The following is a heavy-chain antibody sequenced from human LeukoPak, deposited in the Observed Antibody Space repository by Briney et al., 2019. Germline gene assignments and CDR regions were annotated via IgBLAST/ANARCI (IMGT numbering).Heavy chain of an antibody. CDR1: GFTFGNYA. D-gene: IGHD2-8*02. Sequence: GGSLRLSCAASGFTFGNYAMTWVRQAPGKGLEWVSAISGTSDNTYYADSVRGRFTISRDNSKSTLSLQMNSLRAEDTAIYYCATYRQVLLPFESWGQGTLVTVSS. V-gene: IGHV3-23*01. CDR3: ATYRQVLLPFES. J-gene: IGHJ4*02. CDR2: ISGTSDNT.